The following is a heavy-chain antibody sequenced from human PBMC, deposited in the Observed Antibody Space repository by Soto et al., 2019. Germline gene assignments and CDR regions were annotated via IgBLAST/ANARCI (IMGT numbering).Heavy chain of an antibody. V-gene: IGHV4-34*01. D-gene: IGHD3-10*01. CDR3: ARGRQVTIGTGKCEY. CDR2: IFHTGTT. J-gene: IGHJ4*02. Sequence: QVQLKQWGAGLLKPSETLSLTCAVYGGSFSGYNWHWIRRPPGKGLEWIGQIFHTGTTNYNTSLKSRVTISLAPSKTQVSIKLSPVTAAETAVYYCARGRQVTIGTGKCEYWGQGSLVTVSS. CDR1: GGSFSGYN.